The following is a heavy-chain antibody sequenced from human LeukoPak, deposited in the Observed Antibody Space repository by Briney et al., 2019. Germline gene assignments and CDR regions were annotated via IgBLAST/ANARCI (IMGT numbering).Heavy chain of an antibody. CDR3: VRGGDGYNLDY. D-gene: IGHD5-24*01. V-gene: IGHV3-53*01. CDR1: GFTVTSHY. J-gene: IGHJ4*02. Sequence: PGGSLRLSCAASGFTVTSHYMSWVRQAPGKGLECVSVVYSDGSTYYTDSVKGRFTLSRDNPKNTLFLQMNSLRAEDTAVYYCVRGGDGYNLDYWGQGTLVTVSS. CDR2: VYSDGST.